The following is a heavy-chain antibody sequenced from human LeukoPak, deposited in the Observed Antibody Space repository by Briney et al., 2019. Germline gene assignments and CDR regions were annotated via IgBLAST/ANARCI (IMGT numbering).Heavy chain of an antibody. CDR3: ARDRGYSSRWNFGKDYYMDV. CDR1: GFTFSTYG. D-gene: IGHD6-13*01. Sequence: GGSLRLSCSASGFTFSTYGMNWVRQAPGKGLEWVAVIWYDGSHANYADAVKGRFTISRDNSKNTLYLQMNSPRAEDTAVYYCARDRGYSSRWNFGKDYYMDVWGKGTTVTVSS. CDR2: IWYDGSHA. V-gene: IGHV3-33*01. J-gene: IGHJ6*03.